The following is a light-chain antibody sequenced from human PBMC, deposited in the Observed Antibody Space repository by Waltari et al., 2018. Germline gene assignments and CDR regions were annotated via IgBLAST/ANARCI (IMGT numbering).Light chain of an antibody. Sequence: ETVLTQSPATLSLSPGERATLTCSASQSISSHLAWYQQKPGQPPRLLIYDESKRATGIPARFSCSGSGTDFTLTISSLEPEDFAVYYCQQYNSYSRTFGQGTKVEIK. CDR1: QSISSH. V-gene: IGKV3-11*01. CDR2: DES. CDR3: QQYNSYSRT. J-gene: IGKJ1*01.